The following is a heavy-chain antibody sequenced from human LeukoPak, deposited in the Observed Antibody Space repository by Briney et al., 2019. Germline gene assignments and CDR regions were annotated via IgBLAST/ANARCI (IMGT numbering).Heavy chain of an antibody. CDR2: ISYDGSNK. V-gene: IGHV3-30-3*01. CDR3: ARVGSRSALYYYGMDV. Sequence: GGSLRLSCAASGFTFSSYAIHWVRQAPGKGLEWVAVISYDGSNKYYADSVKGRFTISRDSSKNTLYLQMNSLRAEDTAVYYCARVGSRSALYYYGMDVWGQGTTVTVSS. CDR1: GFTFSSYA. D-gene: IGHD1-26*01. J-gene: IGHJ6*02.